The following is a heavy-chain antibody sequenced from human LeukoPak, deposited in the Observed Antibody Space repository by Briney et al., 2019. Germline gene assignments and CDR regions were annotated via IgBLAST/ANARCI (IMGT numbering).Heavy chain of an antibody. V-gene: IGHV3-7*01. J-gene: IGHJ3*02. D-gene: IGHD5-24*01. Sequence: GGSLRLSCAASGFSVRSNYMSWVRQAPGKGLEWVANIKQDGSEKYYVDSVKGRFTISRDNAKNSLYLQMNSLRAEDTAVYYCARVEMATIFAFDIWGQGTMVTVSS. CDR2: IKQDGSEK. CDR1: GFSVRSNY. CDR3: ARVEMATIFAFDI.